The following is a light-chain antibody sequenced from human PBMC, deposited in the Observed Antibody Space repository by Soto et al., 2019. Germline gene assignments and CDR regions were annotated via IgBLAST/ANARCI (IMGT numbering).Light chain of an antibody. V-gene: IGLV2-14*01. CDR1: SSDVGGYNY. CDR3: SSYTSSSTKV. J-gene: IGLJ2*01. CDR2: EVS. Sequence: QSALTQPASVSGSPGQSITISCTGTSSDVGGYNYVSWYQQHPGKAPKLMIYEVSNRPSGVSNRFSGSKSGNMASLTISGLQAEDEADYCCSSYTSSSTKVFGGGTTLPVL.